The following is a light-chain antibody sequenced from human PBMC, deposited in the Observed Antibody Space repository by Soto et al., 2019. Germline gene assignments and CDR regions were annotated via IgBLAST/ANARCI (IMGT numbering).Light chain of an antibody. CDR3: RQSDSTPFT. V-gene: IGKV1-39*01. J-gene: IGKJ2*01. CDR2: AAS. Sequence: DIQMTQSPSSLSASVGVRVTITCRASHNINNFLNWYQQTPGKAPKLLIYAASSLQSAVPSRFSGSGSGTDFVLTIDTLQPEDFVTSYCRQSDSTPFTFGRETNLDI. CDR1: HNINNF.